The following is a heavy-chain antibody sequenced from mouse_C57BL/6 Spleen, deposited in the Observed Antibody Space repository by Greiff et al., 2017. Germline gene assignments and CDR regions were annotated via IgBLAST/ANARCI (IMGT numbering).Heavy chain of an antibody. CDR3: ARDYYGNYRAMDY. CDR2: INPNNGGT. D-gene: IGHD2-1*01. CDR1: GYTFTDYN. Sequence: EVQLQQSGPELVKPGASVKMSCKASGYTFTDYNMHWVKQSHGKSLEWIGYINPNNGGTSYNQKFKGKATLTVNKSSSTAYMELRSLTSEDSAVYYCARDYYGNYRAMDYWGQGTSVTVSS. J-gene: IGHJ4*01. V-gene: IGHV1-22*01.